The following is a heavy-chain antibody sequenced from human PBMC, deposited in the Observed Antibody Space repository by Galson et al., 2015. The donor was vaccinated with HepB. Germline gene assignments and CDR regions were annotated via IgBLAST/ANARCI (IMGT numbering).Heavy chain of an antibody. Sequence: CAISGDSVSNSSAAWNWIRQSPSRGLVWLGRTYYRPKWSNEYVVSVRSRITINPDTSRNQFSLRLSSVTASDTAVYYCVRGGFLDPFDIWGRGTVVTVSS. V-gene: IGHV6-1*01. CDR2: TYYRPKWSN. D-gene: IGHD3-16*01. CDR1: GDSVSNSSAA. J-gene: IGHJ3*02. CDR3: VRGGFLDPFDI.